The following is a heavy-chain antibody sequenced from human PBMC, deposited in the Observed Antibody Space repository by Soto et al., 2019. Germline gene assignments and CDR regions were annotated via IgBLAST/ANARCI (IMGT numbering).Heavy chain of an antibody. D-gene: IGHD5-18*01. CDR3: VKVETAMVTPYYYYGMDV. J-gene: IGHJ6*02. CDR1: GFTFSSYA. Sequence: PGGSLRLSCSASGFTFSSYAMHWVRQAPGKGLEYVSAISSNGGSTYYADSVKGRFTISRDNSKNTLYLQMSSLRAEDTAVYYCVKVETAMVTPYYYYGMDVWGQGTTVTVSS. CDR2: ISSNGGST. V-gene: IGHV3-64D*08.